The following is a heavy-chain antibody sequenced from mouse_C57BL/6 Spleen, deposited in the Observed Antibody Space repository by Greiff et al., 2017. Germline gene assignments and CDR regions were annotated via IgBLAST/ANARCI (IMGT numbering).Heavy chain of an antibody. D-gene: IGHD2-3*01. CDR3: ARPSDGYYSYYAMDY. CDR2: INPGSGGT. Sequence: QVQLQQSGAELVRPGTSVKVSCKASGYAFTNYLIEWVKQRPGQGLEWIGVINPGSGGTNYNEKFKGKATLTADKSSSTAYMQLSSLTAEDSAVYFYARPSDGYYSYYAMDYWGQGTSVTVSS. J-gene: IGHJ4*01. CDR1: GYAFTNYL. V-gene: IGHV1-54*01.